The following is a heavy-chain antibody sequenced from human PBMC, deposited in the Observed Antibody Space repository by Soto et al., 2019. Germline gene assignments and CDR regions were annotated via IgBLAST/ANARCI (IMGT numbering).Heavy chain of an antibody. D-gene: IGHD3-22*01. CDR3: ARGFYDSRGYSSPCDY. J-gene: IGHJ4*02. V-gene: IGHV4-30-2*01. Sequence: SETLSLTCAVSGGSISSGGYSWSWIRQPPGKGLEWIGYIYHSGSTYYNPSLKSRVTISVDRSKNQFSLKLSSVTAADTAVYFCARGFYDSRGYSSPCDYWGQGIVVT. CDR1: GGSISSGGYS. CDR2: IYHSGST.